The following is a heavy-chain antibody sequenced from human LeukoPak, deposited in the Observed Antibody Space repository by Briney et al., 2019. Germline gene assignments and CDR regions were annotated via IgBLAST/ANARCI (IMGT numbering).Heavy chain of an antibody. D-gene: IGHD3-10*01. CDR1: GFTLGSYG. CDR3: AKEGFHFLFDP. CDR2: IWYDGSNK. J-gene: IGHJ5*02. Sequence: GGSLRLSFAASGFTLGSYGVHSVRQAPGKGLEWVAFIWYDGSNKYYGDSAKGRFTISRDNSKNTLYLQMNSLRAEDTAVCYCAKEGFHFLFDPWGQGTLVTVSS. V-gene: IGHV3-30*02.